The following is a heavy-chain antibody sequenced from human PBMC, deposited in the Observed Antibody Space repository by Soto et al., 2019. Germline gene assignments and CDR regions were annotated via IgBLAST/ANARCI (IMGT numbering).Heavy chain of an antibody. CDR3: ASNYGLFDN. J-gene: IGHJ4*02. V-gene: IGHV3-21*06. D-gene: IGHD4-17*01. CDR2: ISRTGDSI. Sequence: GGSLRLSCVASGFNFSYNAMSWVRQAPGKGLECVSSISRTGDSIYYADSVKGRFIISGDNAENSLYLQMSSLRVEDTAVYYCASNYGLFDNWGQGTLVTVSS. CDR1: GFNFSYNA.